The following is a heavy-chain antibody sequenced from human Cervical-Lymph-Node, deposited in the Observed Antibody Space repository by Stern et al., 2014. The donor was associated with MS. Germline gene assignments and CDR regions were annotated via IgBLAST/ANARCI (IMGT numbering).Heavy chain of an antibody. J-gene: IGHJ4*02. Sequence: EVHLVESGAEVRKPGDSLKISCKTSGYRFINNWIAWVRQVPGKGLEWIGIISPGDSDVSYSPSFQGHVTISVDKSISTAYLHWSSLKASDPGVYYCARWSVACDSWGQGALITVSS. V-gene: IGHV5-51*03. CDR2: ISPGDSDV. CDR1: GYRFINNW. CDR3: ARWSVACDS. D-gene: IGHD2-21*01.